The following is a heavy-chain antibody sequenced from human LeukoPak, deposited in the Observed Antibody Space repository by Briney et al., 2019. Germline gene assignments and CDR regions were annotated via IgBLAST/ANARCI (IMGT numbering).Heavy chain of an antibody. V-gene: IGHV4-59*01. CDR2: IYYSGST. Sequence: SETLSLSCTVSGGSISSYYWSWIRQPPGKGLEWIGYIYYSGSTNYNPSLKSRVTISVDTSKNQFSLKLSSVTAADTAVYYCATTLGYCSGSSCLLPYYYYYMDVWGKGTTVTVSS. CDR1: GGSISSYY. D-gene: IGHD2-15*01. J-gene: IGHJ6*03. CDR3: ATTLGYCSGSSCLLPYYYYYMDV.